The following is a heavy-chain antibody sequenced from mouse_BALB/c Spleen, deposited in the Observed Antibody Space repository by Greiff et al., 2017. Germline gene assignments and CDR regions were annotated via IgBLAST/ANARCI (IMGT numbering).Heavy chain of an antibody. Sequence: LQQPGPELVRPGASVKLSCKASGYTFTSYWMHWVKQRHGQGLEWIGNIYPGSGSTNYDEKFKSKGTLTVDTSSSTAYMHLSSLTSEDSAVYYCTRSYGYDEAWFAYWGQGTLVTVSA. CDR3: TRSYGYDEAWFAY. CDR2: IYPGSGST. D-gene: IGHD2-14*01. V-gene: IGHV1S22*01. CDR1: GYTFTSYW. J-gene: IGHJ3*01.